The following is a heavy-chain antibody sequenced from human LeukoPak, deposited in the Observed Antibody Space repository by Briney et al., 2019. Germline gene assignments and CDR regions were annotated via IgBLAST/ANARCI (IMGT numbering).Heavy chain of an antibody. V-gene: IGHV3-9*01. CDR3: ARDCGRSGYMNDY. CDR2: ISWNSGSI. J-gene: IGHJ4*02. Sequence: GGSLRLSCAASGFTFDDYAMHWVRQAPGKGLEWVSGISWNSGSIGYADSVKGRFTISRDNAKNSLYLQMNSLRAEDTAVYYCARDCGRSGYMNDYWGQGTLVTVSS. D-gene: IGHD3-22*01. CDR1: GFTFDDYA.